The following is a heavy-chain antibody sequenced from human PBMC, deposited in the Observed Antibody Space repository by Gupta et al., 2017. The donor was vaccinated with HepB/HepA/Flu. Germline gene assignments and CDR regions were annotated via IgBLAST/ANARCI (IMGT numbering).Heavy chain of an antibody. D-gene: IGHD3-16*01. Sequence: QVQLVRSGAEVKKPGASVKVSCKASGYTFPGYYMHWVRQAPGQGLEWLGWINPHSGGTNYPQKFHVWVNMTRDMDSSTAFWDLSGLRHHHTPVYYGARGRGCLMLGSYYGKDGWG. J-gene: IGHJ6*01. CDR3: ARGRGCLMLGSYYGKDG. CDR1: GYTFPGYY. V-gene: IGHV1-2*04. CDR2: INPHSGGT.